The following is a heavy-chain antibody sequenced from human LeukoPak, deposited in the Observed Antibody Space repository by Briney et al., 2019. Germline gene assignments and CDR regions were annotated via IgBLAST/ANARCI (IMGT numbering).Heavy chain of an antibody. Sequence: GGSLILSCTVSGFTFADYAMSWVRQAPGKGPEWVGFIRTQPYGGSTQHAASVKGRFTISRDDSKSIAYLQMNGLKTEDTAIYYCSKGVSPHAPFDAFDVWGLGTLVTVSS. J-gene: IGHJ3*01. V-gene: IGHV3-49*04. CDR3: SKGVSPHAPFDAFDV. CDR2: IRTQPYGGST. CDR1: GFTFADYA. D-gene: IGHD3-10*01.